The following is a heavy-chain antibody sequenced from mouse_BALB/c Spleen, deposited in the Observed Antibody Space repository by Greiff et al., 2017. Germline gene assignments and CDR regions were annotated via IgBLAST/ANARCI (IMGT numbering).Heavy chain of an antibody. Sequence: VKLVESGPGLVAPSQSLSITCTVSGFSLTGYGVNWVRQPPGKGLEWLGMIWGDGSTDYNSALESRLSISKDNSKSQVFLKMNSLQTDDTARYYCARDRCMITTYYAMDYWGQGTSVTVSS. V-gene: IGHV2-6-7*01. J-gene: IGHJ4*01. CDR1: GFSLTGYG. D-gene: IGHD2-4*01. CDR3: ARDRCMITTYYAMDY. CDR2: IWGDGST.